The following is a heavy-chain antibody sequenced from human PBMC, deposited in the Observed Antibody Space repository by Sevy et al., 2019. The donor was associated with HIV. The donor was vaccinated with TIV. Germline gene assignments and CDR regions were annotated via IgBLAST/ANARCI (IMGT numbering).Heavy chain of an antibody. D-gene: IGHD2-8*01. V-gene: IGHV3-30-3*01. CDR2: ISYDGSHE. CDR1: GFTINSYA. J-gene: IGHJ6*02. Sequence: GGSLRLSCAVSGFTINSYAVNWVRQAPGKGLGWVAGISYDGSHEYYADSVKGRFTISRKSSKNTLYLQMNSLRPEDTAGYYCASYFGYCLNGGCHASGMDVWGPGTTVTVSS. CDR3: ASYFGYCLNGGCHASGMDV.